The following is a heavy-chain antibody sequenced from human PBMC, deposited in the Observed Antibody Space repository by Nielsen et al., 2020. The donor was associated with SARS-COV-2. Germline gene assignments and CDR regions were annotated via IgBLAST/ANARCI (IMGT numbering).Heavy chain of an antibody. CDR1: GFTFSSYA. Sequence: GESLKISCAASGFTFSSYAMHWVRQAPGKGLEWVAVISYDGSNKYYADSVKGRFTISRDNSKNTLYLQMNSLRAEDTAVYYCARACAPYSSGSPLAGGYWGQGTLVTVSS. CDR3: ARACAPYSSGSPLAGGY. D-gene: IGHD6-19*01. V-gene: IGHV3-30-3*01. J-gene: IGHJ4*02. CDR2: ISYDGSNK.